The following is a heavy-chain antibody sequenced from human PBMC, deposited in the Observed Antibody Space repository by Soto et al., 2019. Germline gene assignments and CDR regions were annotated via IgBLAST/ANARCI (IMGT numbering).Heavy chain of an antibody. J-gene: IGHJ5*02. CDR2: IIPIFGTA. CDR3: ARARFLEWLPGYNWFDP. Sequence: QVQLVQSGAEVKKPGSSVKVSCKASGGTFSSYAISWVRQAPGQGLEWMGGIIPIFGTANYAQKFQGRVTITADESTSTAYMELRSLRSEDTAVYYCARARFLEWLPGYNWFDPWGQGTLVTVSS. V-gene: IGHV1-69*01. CDR1: GGTFSSYA. D-gene: IGHD3-3*01.